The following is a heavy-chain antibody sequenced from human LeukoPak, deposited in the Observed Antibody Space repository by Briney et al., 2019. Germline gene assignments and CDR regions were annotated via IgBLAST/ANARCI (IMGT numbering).Heavy chain of an antibody. V-gene: IGHV4-34*01. Sequence: SETLSLTCADHGGSLSDYFWTWIRQPPGKGLEWIGEINDSGSTNYSPSVRGRVTISIDTSKNQFSLKLSSVTAADTAVYYCARERVGGNRRDDSSIWAQGTMVTVSS. CDR3: ARERVGGNRRDDSSI. J-gene: IGHJ3*02. D-gene: IGHD1/OR15-1a*01. CDR2: INDSGST. CDR1: GGSLSDYF.